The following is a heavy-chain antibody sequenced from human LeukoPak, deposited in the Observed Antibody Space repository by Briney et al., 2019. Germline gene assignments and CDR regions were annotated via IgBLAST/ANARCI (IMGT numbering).Heavy chain of an antibody. J-gene: IGHJ6*03. CDR2: IWYDGSNK. Sequence: GGSLRLSCAASGFTFSSYGMHWVRQAPGKGLEWVAVIWYDGSNKYYADSVKGRFTISRDNSKNTLYLQMNSLRAEDTAVYYCARGPADYTPRPIHYYYYYMDVWGKGTTVTVSS. D-gene: IGHD4-11*01. CDR1: GFTFSSYG. V-gene: IGHV3-33*01. CDR3: ARGPADYTPRPIHYYYYYMDV.